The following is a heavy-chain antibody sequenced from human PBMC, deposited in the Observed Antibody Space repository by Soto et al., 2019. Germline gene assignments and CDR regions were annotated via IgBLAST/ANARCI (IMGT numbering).Heavy chain of an antibody. CDR1: GGSISSSSYY. D-gene: IGHD2-15*01. CDR2: IYYSGST. Sequence: PSETLSLTCTVSGGSISSSSYYWGWIRQPPGKGLEWIGSIYYSGSTYYNPSLKSRVTISVDTSKNQFSLKLSSVTAADTAVYYFARVGDAEFVVVVAATSWFDPWGQGTLVTVSS. CDR3: ARVGDAEFVVVVAATSWFDP. V-gene: IGHV4-39*01. J-gene: IGHJ5*02.